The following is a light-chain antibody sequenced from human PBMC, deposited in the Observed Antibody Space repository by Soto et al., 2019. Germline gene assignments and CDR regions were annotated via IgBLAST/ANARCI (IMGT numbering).Light chain of an antibody. J-gene: IGKJ1*01. V-gene: IGKV1-5*03. Sequence: IRMSQSPSTLSASXGDRVTIPCRPRQTNSSFLARYQQKPGIAPKLXXYKASTLKRGVPSRFSGSGSGTEFTLTISSLQPDDFATYYCQHYNSYSEAFGQGTKVDI. CDR2: KAS. CDR1: QTNSSF. CDR3: QHYNSYSEA.